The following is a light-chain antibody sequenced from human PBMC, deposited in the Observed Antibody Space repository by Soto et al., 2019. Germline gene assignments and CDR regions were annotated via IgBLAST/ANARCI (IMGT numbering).Light chain of an antibody. V-gene: IGKV2-29*03. CDR1: QSHLHSDGKTY. CDR2: EGS. J-gene: IGKJ1*01. CDR3: MQAIDIPWT. Sequence: ILMTQTPLFLSIIPGQTASISGKSSQSHLHSDGKTYFNWNVQKAGQDPQPLSYEGSNRFSGVPERFSGSGSRTDFTLKISRVEADDVGIYYCMQAIDIPWTFGQGTKVEIK.